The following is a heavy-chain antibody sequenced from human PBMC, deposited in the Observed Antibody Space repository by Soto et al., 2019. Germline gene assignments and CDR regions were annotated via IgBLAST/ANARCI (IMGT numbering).Heavy chain of an antibody. V-gene: IGHV3-23*01. J-gene: IGHJ6*02. CDR2: ISGSGDNT. CDR3: ALPGGTFCGSDCSSYSYYAMHV. Sequence: GSLRLSCAASGVTFNSDAMTWVRQAPGKGLEWVSGISGSGDNTYYADSVKGRFTISRDNSKNTLYLQMNSLRVEDTAVYYSALPGGTFCGSDCSSYSYYAMHVWDQGTTVTVSS. D-gene: IGHD2-21*02. CDR1: GVTFNSDA.